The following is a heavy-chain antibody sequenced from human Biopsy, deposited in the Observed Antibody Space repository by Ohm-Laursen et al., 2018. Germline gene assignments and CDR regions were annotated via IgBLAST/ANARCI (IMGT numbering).Heavy chain of an antibody. CDR1: GFTFSGFS. V-gene: IGHV3-21*04. Sequence: SLRLSCTASGFTFSGFSMNWVRQAPGKGLEWVSSISASGNHIYYTDSVKGRFTVSRDNGKNSVYLQMNSLRAEDTAVYYCARRRPIDYWGQGILVTVSS. CDR2: ISASGNHI. J-gene: IGHJ4*02. CDR3: ARRRPIDY.